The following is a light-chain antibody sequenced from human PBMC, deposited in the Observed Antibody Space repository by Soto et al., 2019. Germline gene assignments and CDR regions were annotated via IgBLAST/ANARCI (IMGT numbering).Light chain of an antibody. Sequence: EIVLTQSPATLSLSPGERAILSCRASQSVSTFFAWYQQKPGQAPRLLIYDASERATGIPARFSGSGSGTDFTLTINSLEPEDFPVYYCQHRFNWPLTFGGGTTVELK. CDR1: QSVSTF. CDR2: DAS. V-gene: IGKV3-11*01. J-gene: IGKJ4*01. CDR3: QHRFNWPLT.